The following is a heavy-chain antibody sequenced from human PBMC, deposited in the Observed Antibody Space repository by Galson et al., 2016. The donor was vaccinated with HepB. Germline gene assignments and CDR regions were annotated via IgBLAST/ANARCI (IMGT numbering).Heavy chain of an antibody. J-gene: IGHJ4*02. Sequence: SLRLSCAVSGFTFSNYGMYWVRQAPGKGLEWVANIWYDGSRTYYADSVKGRFTISRDNSKSTVFLQMNSLRGEDTAVYYCARGYLGSGRTDYWGQGTLVTVSS. CDR3: ARGYLGSGRTDY. V-gene: IGHV3-33*07. CDR2: IWYDGSRT. CDR1: GFTFSNYG. D-gene: IGHD3-16*01.